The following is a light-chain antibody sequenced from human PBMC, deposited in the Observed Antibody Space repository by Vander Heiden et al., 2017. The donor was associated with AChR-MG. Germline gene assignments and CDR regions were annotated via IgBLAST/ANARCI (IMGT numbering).Light chain of an antibody. CDR3: QTWGTDIPYV. CDR2: VDSDGSH. V-gene: IGLV4-69*01. Sequence: VLTQSPSASASRGASVKLTCTLSSPHSSYAIAWHQQQPDTGPRYLMKVDSDGSHSKGDGIPDRFSGSSSGAERYLIISSLQSEDEADYYCQTWGTDIPYVFGTGTKVTVL. CDR1: SPHSSYA. J-gene: IGLJ1*01.